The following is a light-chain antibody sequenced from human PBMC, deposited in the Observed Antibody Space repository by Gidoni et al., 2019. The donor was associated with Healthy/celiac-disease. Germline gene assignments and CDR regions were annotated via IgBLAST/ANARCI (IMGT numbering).Light chain of an antibody. V-gene: IGKV1-NL1*01. J-gene: IGKJ2*01. Sequence: DIQMTQTPSSLSASVGDRVTITCRASQGISNSLAWYQQKPVKAPKLLLYAASRLESGVPSRFSGSGSGTDYTLTISSLQPEDFATYYCQQYYSTPYTFGQGTKLEIK. CDR2: AAS. CDR3: QQYYSTPYT. CDR1: QGISNS.